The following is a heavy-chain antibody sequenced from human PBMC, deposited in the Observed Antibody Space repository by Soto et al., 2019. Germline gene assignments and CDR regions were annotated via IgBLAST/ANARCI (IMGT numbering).Heavy chain of an antibody. V-gene: IGHV1-18*01. D-gene: IGHD6-13*01. J-gene: IGHJ5*02. CDR1: GCTFTSYG. CDR3: ARDSQYSSSCGWFDP. Sequence: GASVNVSCNASGCTFTSYGISWVRQPPGQGLEWMGWISAYNGNTNYAQKLQGRVTMTTDTSTSTAYMELRSLRSDDTAVYYCARDSQYSSSCGWFDPWGQGTLVTVSS. CDR2: ISAYNGNT.